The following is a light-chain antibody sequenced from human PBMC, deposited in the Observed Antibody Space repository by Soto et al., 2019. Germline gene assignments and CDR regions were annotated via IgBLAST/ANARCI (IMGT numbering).Light chain of an antibody. V-gene: IGKV3-11*01. CDR2: DVS. CDR1: QNISSY. J-gene: IGKJ1*01. CDR3: QQRSNWPRT. Sequence: IVLTQSPATLSLSPGKRATLSCRASQNISSYLIWYQQKPGQAPRLLIYDVSNRDTGIPDRVSGSGSGTDVTLTISSLEPEDFAVYYCQQRSNWPRTFGQGTKVDIK.